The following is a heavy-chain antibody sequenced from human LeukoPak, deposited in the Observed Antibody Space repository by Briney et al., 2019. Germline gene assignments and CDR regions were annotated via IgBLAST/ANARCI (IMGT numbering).Heavy chain of an antibody. CDR3: ARNHFNQNVFDV. CDR2: ISYSGE. J-gene: IGHJ3*01. Sequence: GRSLRLSCAASGFTFTDYAFHWVRQAPGKGLEWVTIISYSGESYADSVRGRFAISRDNSRNTVYLQMDSLRADDTAMYYCARNHFNQNVFDVWGQGTMVTVSS. V-gene: IGHV3-30*01. D-gene: IGHD1-14*01. CDR1: GFTFTDYA.